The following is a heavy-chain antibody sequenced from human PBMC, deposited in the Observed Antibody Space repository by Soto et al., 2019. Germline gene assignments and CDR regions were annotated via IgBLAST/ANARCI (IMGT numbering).Heavy chain of an antibody. Sequence: ASVSVSCKASGYTLISYVIRWVRQAAGQGLEWMGWSTSYTSKTNNALKIQGRATMTTDTSTRTAYMELRSLSYDDTAVYYCATDLDSGSYYFDNWGQGTLVTVSS. J-gene: IGHJ4*02. CDR3: ATDLDSGSYYFDN. V-gene: IGHV1-18*01. D-gene: IGHD1-26*01. CDR1: GYTLISYV. CDR2: STSYTSKT.